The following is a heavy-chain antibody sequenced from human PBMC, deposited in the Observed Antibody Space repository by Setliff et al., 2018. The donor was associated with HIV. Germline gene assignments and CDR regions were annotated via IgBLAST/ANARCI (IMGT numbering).Heavy chain of an antibody. D-gene: IGHD3-9*01. V-gene: IGHV3-33*01. CDR3: ARAPGDILTADFGGLDY. CDR1: GFAFSTFA. J-gene: IGHJ4*02. CDR2: IWYDGNKK. Sequence: LRLSCTASGFAFSTFAMHWVRQAPGKGLEWVAVIWYDGNKKDYGDSVKGRFTISRDNSKDKLYLQMSSLRADDTAIYYCARAPGDILTADFGGLDYWGQGALVTVSS.